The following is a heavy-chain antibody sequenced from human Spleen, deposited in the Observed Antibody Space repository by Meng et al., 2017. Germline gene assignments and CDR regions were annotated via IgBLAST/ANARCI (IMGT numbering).Heavy chain of an antibody. CDR1: GFTFSSYD. V-gene: IGHV3-13*01. Sequence: EVQLVESGGGLVQPGGSLRLSCAASGFTFSSYDMHWVRQATGKGLEWVSAIGSAGDTYYPGSVKGRFTVSRDNAKNSLYLQMNSLRAGDTAIYYCARAGLGSELDHWGQGTLVTVSS. CDR3: ARAGLGSELDH. D-gene: IGHD6-19*01. J-gene: IGHJ4*02. CDR2: IGSAGDT.